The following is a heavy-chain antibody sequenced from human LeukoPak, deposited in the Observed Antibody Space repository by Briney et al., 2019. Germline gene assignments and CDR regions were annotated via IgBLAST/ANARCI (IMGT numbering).Heavy chain of an antibody. Sequence: PGGSLRLSCAYSGFTFSSHWMHWVRQAPGKGLVWVSRIKYDASSTSYADSVKGRFTISRDNAKNTLYLQMNSLRAEDTAVYYCARGATYAYYQDYWGQGTLVTVSS. J-gene: IGHJ4*02. D-gene: IGHD1-26*01. CDR3: ARGATYAYYQDY. CDR2: IKYDASST. V-gene: IGHV3-74*01. CDR1: GFTFSSHW.